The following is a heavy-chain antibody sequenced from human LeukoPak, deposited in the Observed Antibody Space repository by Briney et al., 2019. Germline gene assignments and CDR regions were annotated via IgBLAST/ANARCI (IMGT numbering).Heavy chain of an antibody. V-gene: IGHV4-34*01. Sequence: PSETLSLTCAVYGGSFSGYYWSWIRQPPGKGLEWIGEINHSGSTNYNPSLKSRVTISVDTSKNQFSLKLSSVTAADTAVYYCARAEYSSSWGSPHNWFDPWGQGTLVTVSS. D-gene: IGHD6-13*01. CDR2: INHSGST. CDR1: GGSFSGYY. J-gene: IGHJ5*02. CDR3: ARAEYSSSWGSPHNWFDP.